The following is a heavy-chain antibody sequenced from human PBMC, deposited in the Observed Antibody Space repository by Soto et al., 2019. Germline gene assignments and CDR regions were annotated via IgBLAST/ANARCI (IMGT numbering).Heavy chain of an antibody. V-gene: IGHV5-51*01. CDR3: ARSVSGRKRSNYYYYYGMDV. CDR2: IYPGDSDT. CDR1: GYSFASYW. D-gene: IGHD3-10*01. Sequence: PGESLKISCKVSGYSFASYWLGWVRQMPGKGLEWMGIIYPGDSDTRYSPSFQGQVTISADKSISTAYLQWSSLKASDTAMYYCARSVSGRKRSNYYYYYGMDVWGQGTTVTSP. J-gene: IGHJ6*02.